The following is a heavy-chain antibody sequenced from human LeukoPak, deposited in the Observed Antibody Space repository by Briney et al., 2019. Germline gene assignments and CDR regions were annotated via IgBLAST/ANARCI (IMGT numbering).Heavy chain of an antibody. CDR3: AKPLLPVTAMVTGIDY. Sequence: GGSLRLSCAASGFTFSSHAMSWVRQAPGEGLEWVSAISGWGGSTSYADSVKVRFTISRDNSKNTLYLQRISLRAEDTAVYYCAKPLLPVTAMVTGIDYWGQGTLVTVSS. D-gene: IGHD5-18*01. CDR1: GFTFSSHA. J-gene: IGHJ4*02. CDR2: ISGWGGST. V-gene: IGHV3-23*01.